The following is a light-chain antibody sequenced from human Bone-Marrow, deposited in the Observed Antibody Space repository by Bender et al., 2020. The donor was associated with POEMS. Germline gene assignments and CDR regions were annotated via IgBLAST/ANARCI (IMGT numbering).Light chain of an antibody. CDR1: NIESKS. J-gene: IGLJ2*01. Sequence: SYVLTQPPSVSVAPGKTARITCGGDNIESKSVHWYQQKAGQAPVLVVHDDNDRPSGIPDRFTGSNSGNTATLTVMRVEAGDEADYYCQVRDRSSDDRVVFGGGTKLTV. CDR2: DDN. V-gene: IGLV3-21*03. CDR3: QVRDRSSDDRVV.